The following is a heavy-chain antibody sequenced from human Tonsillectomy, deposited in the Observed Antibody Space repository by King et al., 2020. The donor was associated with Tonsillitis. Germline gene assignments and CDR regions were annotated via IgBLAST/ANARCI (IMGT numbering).Heavy chain of an antibody. Sequence: ITLKESGPTLMKPTQTLTLTCTFSGFSLSTSGVGVGWIRQPPGKALEWLALIYWYDAKRYSPSLKSRLTITKDTSKNQVVLTMTNMDPVDTATYYCAHRPFGNGLWGIFGVAIGVAFDYWGQGTLVTVSS. V-gene: IGHV2-5*01. CDR2: IYWYDAK. CDR3: AHRPFGNGLWGIFGVAIGVAFDY. J-gene: IGHJ4*02. CDR1: GFSLSTSGVG. D-gene: IGHD3-3*01.